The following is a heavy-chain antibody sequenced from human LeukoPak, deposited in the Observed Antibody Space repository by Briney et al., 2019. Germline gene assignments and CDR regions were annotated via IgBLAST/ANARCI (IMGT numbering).Heavy chain of an antibody. Sequence: SETLSLTCTASGGSISSGSYYWSWIRQPAGKGLEWIGRIYTSGSTNYNPSLKSRVTISVDTSKNQFSLKLSSVTAADTAVYYCARSGGWLRYYYYGMDVWGQGTTVTVSS. CDR2: IYTSGST. J-gene: IGHJ6*02. CDR3: ARSGGWLRYYYYGMDV. CDR1: GGSISSGSYY. D-gene: IGHD5-12*01. V-gene: IGHV4-61*02.